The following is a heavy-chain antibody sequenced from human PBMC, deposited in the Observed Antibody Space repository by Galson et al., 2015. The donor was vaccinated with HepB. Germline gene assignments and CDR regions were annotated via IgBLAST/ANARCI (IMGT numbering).Heavy chain of an antibody. CDR1: GGTFSSYA. J-gene: IGHJ3*02. CDR3: ARDRYSGSYYRMGAFDI. Sequence: SVKVSCKASGGTFSSYAISWVRQAPGQGLEWMGGIIPIFGTANYAQKFQGRVTITADESTSTAYMELSSLRSEDTAVYYCARDRYSGSYYRMGAFDIWGQGTMVTVSS. CDR2: IIPIFGTA. D-gene: IGHD1-26*01. V-gene: IGHV1-69*13.